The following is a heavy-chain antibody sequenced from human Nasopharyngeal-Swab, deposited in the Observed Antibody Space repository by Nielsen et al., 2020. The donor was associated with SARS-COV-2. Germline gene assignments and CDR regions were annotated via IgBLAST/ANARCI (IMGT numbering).Heavy chain of an antibody. V-gene: IGHV3-23*01. Sequence: GSLKISCAASGFTFSSYAMSWVRQAPGKGLEWVSAISGSGGSIYYADSVKGRFTISRDNAKNSLYLQMNSLRAEDTAVYYCARGVTLVRGGLGMDVWGQGTTVTVSS. D-gene: IGHD3-10*01. CDR2: ISGSGGSI. CDR1: GFTFSSYA. CDR3: ARGVTLVRGGLGMDV. J-gene: IGHJ6*02.